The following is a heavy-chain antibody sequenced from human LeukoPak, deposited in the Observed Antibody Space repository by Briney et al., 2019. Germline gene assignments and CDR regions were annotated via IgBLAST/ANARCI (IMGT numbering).Heavy chain of an antibody. V-gene: IGHV3-30*03. J-gene: IGHJ6*02. CDR3: ARDLGSSWYGYYYGMDV. CDR2: ISSDGSIK. Sequence: GGSLRLSCTASKFTFSHYGMQWVRQAPGKGLEWVAVISSDGSIKVYADSVKGRFTLSRDNSINTVDLQMNSLRAEDTAVYYCARDLGSSWYGYYYGMDVWGQGTTVTVSS. CDR1: KFTFSHYG. D-gene: IGHD6-13*01.